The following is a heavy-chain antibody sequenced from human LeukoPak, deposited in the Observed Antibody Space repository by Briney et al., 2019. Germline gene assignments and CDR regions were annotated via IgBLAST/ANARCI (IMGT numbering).Heavy chain of an antibody. D-gene: IGHD6-19*01. J-gene: IGHJ2*01. V-gene: IGHV3-53*01. CDR3: ATGIAVAYYWYFDL. Sequence: GGSLRLSCAASGFTVSTNYMSWVRQAPGKGLEWVSVIYSGGSTYYADSVKGRSSISRDNSKNTVYLQMNSLRAEDTAVYYCATGIAVAYYWYFDLWGRSTLVTVSS. CDR2: IYSGGST. CDR1: GFTVSTNY.